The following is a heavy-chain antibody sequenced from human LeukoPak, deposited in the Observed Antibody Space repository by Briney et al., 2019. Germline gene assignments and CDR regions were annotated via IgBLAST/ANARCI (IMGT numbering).Heavy chain of an antibody. CDR1: GYTFTSYD. J-gene: IGHJ4*02. D-gene: IGHD3-9*01. CDR3: ARGTRGDILTGYSLGY. Sequence: ASVKVSCKASGYTFTSYDINWVRQAAGQGLEWMGRMNPNSGNTGYAQKFQGRVTMTRNTSISIAYMEVSSLRSEDTAVYYCARGTRGDILTGYSLGYWGQGTLVTVSS. V-gene: IGHV1-8*01. CDR2: MNPNSGNT.